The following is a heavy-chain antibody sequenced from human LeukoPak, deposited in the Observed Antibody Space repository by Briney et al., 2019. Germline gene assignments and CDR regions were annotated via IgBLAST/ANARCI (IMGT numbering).Heavy chain of an antibody. CDR3: ARLRWRLVGPYFDY. Sequence: SETLSLTCSFSAGSIDDYYWSWIRQPPGKGLEWIGHIYFTGSTDYNPSLKSRVIISVDTSTKQFSLNLRSVTAADTAFYYCARLRWRLVGPYFDYWGQGALVTVSS. CDR1: AGSIDDYY. D-gene: IGHD6-25*01. J-gene: IGHJ4*02. CDR2: IYFTGST. V-gene: IGHV4-59*01.